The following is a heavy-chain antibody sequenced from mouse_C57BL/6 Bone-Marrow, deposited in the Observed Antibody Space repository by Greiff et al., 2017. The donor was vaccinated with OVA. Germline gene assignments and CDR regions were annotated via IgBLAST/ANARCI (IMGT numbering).Heavy chain of an antibody. Sequence: EVQGVESGGDLVKPGGSLKLSCAASGFTFSSYGMSWVRQTPDKRLEWVATISSGGSYTYYPDSVKGRFTISRDNAKNTLYLQMSSLKSEDTAMYYCARHALRLHAMDYWGQGTSVTVSS. J-gene: IGHJ4*01. CDR2: ISSGGSYT. CDR3: ARHALRLHAMDY. D-gene: IGHD3-2*02. V-gene: IGHV5-6*01. CDR1: GFTFSSYG.